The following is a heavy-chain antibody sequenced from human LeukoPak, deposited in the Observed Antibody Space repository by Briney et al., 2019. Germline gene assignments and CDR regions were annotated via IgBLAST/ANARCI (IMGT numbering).Heavy chain of an antibody. Sequence: SVKVSCKASGGTFSSYAISWVRQAPGQGLEWMGRIIPIFGIANYAKKFQGRVTITADKSTSTAYMELSSLRSEDTAVYYCATLGNWNYFDYWGQGTLVTVSS. CDR1: GGTFSSYA. CDR3: ATLGNWNYFDY. J-gene: IGHJ4*02. D-gene: IGHD1-1*01. V-gene: IGHV1-69*04. CDR2: IIPIFGIA.